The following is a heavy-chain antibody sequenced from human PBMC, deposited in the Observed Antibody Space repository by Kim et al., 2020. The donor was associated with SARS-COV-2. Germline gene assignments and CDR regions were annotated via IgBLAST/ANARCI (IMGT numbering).Heavy chain of an antibody. CDR1: GFTFSRYT. CDR2: ISSTSSTK. CDR3: TRENYWYFDL. J-gene: IGHJ2*01. Sequence: GGSLRLSCAASGFTFSRYTMNWVRQAPGKGLEWISHISSTSSTKYYADSVKGRLTVSRDNAKNSLYLQMNSLRAEDTAIYFCTRENYWYFDLWGRGTLVTVSS. V-gene: IGHV3-48*04.